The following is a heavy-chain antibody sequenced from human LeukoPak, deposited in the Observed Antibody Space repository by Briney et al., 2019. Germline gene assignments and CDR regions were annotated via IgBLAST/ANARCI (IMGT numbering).Heavy chain of an antibody. D-gene: IGHD6-13*01. CDR2: INSDGTST. Sequence: GGSLRLSCAASGFTFSSYWMHWVRQAPGKGLVWVSRINSDGTSTTYADSVKGRFTISRDNARNTLYLQMNGLRAEDTAVYYCARDRYNTGWYYFDYWGQGTLVTVSS. V-gene: IGHV3-74*01. CDR3: ARDRYNTGWYYFDY. J-gene: IGHJ4*02. CDR1: GFTFSSYW.